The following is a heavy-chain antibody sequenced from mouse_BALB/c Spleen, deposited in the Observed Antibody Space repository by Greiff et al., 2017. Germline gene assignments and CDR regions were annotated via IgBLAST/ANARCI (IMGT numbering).Heavy chain of an antibody. J-gene: IGHJ3*01. CDR3: ARGGDDYGFAY. D-gene: IGHD2-4*01. Sequence: VQLQQSGAELVRPGVSVKISCKGSGYTFTDYAMHWVKQSHAKSLEWIGVISTYYGDASYNQKFKGKATMTVDKSSSTAYMELARLTSEDSAIYYCARGGDDYGFAYWGQGTLVTVSA. CDR1: GYTFTDYA. CDR2: ISTYYGDA. V-gene: IGHV1S137*01.